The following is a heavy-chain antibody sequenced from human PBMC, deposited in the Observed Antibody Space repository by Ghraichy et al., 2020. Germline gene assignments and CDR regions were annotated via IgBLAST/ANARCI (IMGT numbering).Heavy chain of an antibody. CDR2: ISSSSSTI. D-gene: IGHD6-13*01. V-gene: IGHV3-48*02. CDR3: AREYSSGWYSLDF. J-gene: IGHJ4*02. Sequence: LSLTCAASGFTFSSYSMNWVRQAPGKGLEWLSYISSSSSTIYYADSVKGRFTISRDNAKKSLSLQLNSLRDEDTALYYCAREYSSGWYSLDFRGQGTLVTVSS. CDR1: GFTFSSYS.